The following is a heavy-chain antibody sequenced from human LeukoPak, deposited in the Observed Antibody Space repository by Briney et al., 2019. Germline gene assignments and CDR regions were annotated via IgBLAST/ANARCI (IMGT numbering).Heavy chain of an antibody. CDR2: INQDGSEE. CDR3: AKDTSGPDC. CDR1: GFAFSNYW. V-gene: IGHV3-7*01. Sequence: HPGGSLRLSCAASGFAFSNYWMSWVRQAPGKGLEWVANINQDGSEEHYVASVKGRFTISRDNAKNSLFLQMNSLRDEDTAVYYWAKDTSGPDCWGQGTLVTVSS. J-gene: IGHJ4*02. D-gene: IGHD6-19*01.